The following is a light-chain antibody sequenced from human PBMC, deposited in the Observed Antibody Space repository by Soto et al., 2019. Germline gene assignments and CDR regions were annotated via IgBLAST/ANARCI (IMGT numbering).Light chain of an antibody. CDR2: AAS. Sequence: DIQLTPSPSSVSASVGDRVTLTCRASQGISHWLAWYQQKPGKAPKLLISAASTLQGGVPSRFSGSYSGTHLPRTITSLQAEDFETYCCQQAYSLPDTFCQATKLEIK. CDR1: QGISHW. CDR3: QQAYSLPDT. J-gene: IGKJ2*01. V-gene: IGKV1-12*01.